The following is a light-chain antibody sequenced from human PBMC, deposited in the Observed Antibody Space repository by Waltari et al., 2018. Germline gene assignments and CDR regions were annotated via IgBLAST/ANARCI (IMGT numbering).Light chain of an antibody. V-gene: IGLV3-21*02. Sequence: SYVLTPPPSVSVAPGQTARITCEGNNIGSKSIHWYQQKPGQAPVLVVYDDSPRPSGIPERFSGSNSENTATLTISRVEAGDEADFYCQVWDGNNDHPWVFGGGTKLTVL. CDR2: DDS. CDR3: QVWDGNNDHPWV. J-gene: IGLJ3*02. CDR1: NIGSKS.